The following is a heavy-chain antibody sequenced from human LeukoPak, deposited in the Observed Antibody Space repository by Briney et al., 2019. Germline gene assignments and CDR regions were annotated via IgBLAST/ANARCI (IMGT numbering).Heavy chain of an antibody. V-gene: IGHV3-9*01. D-gene: IGHD3-22*01. CDR3: AKVHYYDSSGPLGY. CDR2: ISWNSGSI. J-gene: IGHJ4*02. CDR1: GFTFDDYA. Sequence: GRSLRLSCAASGFTFDDYAMHWVRQAPGKGLEWVPGISWNSGSIGYADSVKGRFTISRDNAKNSLYLQMNSLRAEDTALYYCAKVHYYDSSGPLGYWGQGTLVTVSS.